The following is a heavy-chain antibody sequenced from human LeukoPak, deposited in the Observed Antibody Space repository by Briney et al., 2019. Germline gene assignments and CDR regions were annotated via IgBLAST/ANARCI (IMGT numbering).Heavy chain of an antibody. J-gene: IGHJ4*02. CDR1: GFTFSDHY. D-gene: IGHD3-10*01. V-gene: IGHV3-11*01. CDR3: ARDEGSGSYNTLFDY. Sequence: GGSLRLSCAASGFTFSDHYMSWIRQAPGKGLEWVSYISSSGSTIYYADSVKGRFTISRDNAKNSLYLQMNSLRAEDTAVYYCARDEGSGSYNTLFDYWGQGTLVTVSS. CDR2: ISSSGSTI.